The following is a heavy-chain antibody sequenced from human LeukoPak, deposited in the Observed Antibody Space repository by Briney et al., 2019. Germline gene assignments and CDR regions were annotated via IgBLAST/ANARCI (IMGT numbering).Heavy chain of an antibody. D-gene: IGHD2-2*01. CDR2: INHSGST. CDR3: ARGKWVVVVPAALRRDPRAFDI. CDR1: GGSFSGYY. Sequence: KPSETLSLTCAVYGGSFSGYYWSWIRQPPGKGLEWIGEINHSGSTNYNPSLKSRVTISVDTSKNQFFLKLSSVTAADTAVYYCARGKWVVVVPAALRRDPRAFDIWGQGTMVTVSS. V-gene: IGHV4-34*01. J-gene: IGHJ3*02.